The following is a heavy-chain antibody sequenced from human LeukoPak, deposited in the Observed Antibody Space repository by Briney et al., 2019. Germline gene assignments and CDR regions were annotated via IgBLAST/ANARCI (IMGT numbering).Heavy chain of an antibody. D-gene: IGHD3-10*01. CDR3: ARDCWDYGSGSYCGIDY. V-gene: IGHV3-21*03. Sequence: GGPLRLSCAASGFTFSSYNMNWVRQAPGKGLEWVSSITSSSNYIYYADSVKGRFTISRDNAKNSLYLQMNSLRAEDTTVYYCARDCWDYGSGSYCGIDYWGQGTLVTVSS. CDR1: GFTFSSYN. CDR2: ITSSSNYI. J-gene: IGHJ4*02.